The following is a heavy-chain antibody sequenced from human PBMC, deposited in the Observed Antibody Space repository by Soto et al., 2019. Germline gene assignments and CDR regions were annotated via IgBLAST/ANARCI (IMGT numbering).Heavy chain of an antibody. V-gene: IGHV3-48*02. CDR2: ISSSGSAM. J-gene: IGHJ2*01. D-gene: IGHD3-22*01. CDR3: ARGSPRYYDSSGYSLWYFDL. CDR1: GFTLSSYS. Sequence: EVQLVESGGGLVQPGGSLRVSCAVSGFTLSSYSFNWVRQAPGKGLEWVSYISSSGSAMYFADSVKGRFTNSRDNAKNSLYLQMNSLRDEDTALYYCARGSPRYYDSSGYSLWYFDLWGRGTLVTVSS.